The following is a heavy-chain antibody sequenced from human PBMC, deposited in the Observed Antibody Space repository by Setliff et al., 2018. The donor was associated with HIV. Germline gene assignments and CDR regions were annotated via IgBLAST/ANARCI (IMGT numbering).Heavy chain of an antibody. CDR2: ISYDGSNK. V-gene: IGHV3-30-3*01. D-gene: IGHD2-15*01. Sequence: HPGGSLRLSCAASGFTFSSYAMHWVRQAPGKGLEWVAVISYDGSNKYYADSVKGRFTISRDNSKNTLYLQMNSLRAEDTAVYYCARIRGFCSGGSCYPYYYYAMDVWGQGTTVTVS. J-gene: IGHJ6*02. CDR3: ARIRGFCSGGSCYPYYYYAMDV. CDR1: GFTFSSYA.